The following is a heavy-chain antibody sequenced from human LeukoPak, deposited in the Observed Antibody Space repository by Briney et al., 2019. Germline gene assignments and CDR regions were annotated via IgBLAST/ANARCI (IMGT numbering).Heavy chain of an antibody. Sequence: ASVKVSCKASGGTFSSYAISWVRQAPGQGLEWMGRISAYTGNTNYAQKLQGRVTMTADTSTSTAYMELRSLRSDDTAVYYCARIDPFDFQFDYWGQGTLVTVSS. V-gene: IGHV1-18*01. CDR2: ISAYTGNT. CDR1: GGTFSSYA. CDR3: ARIDPFDFQFDY. J-gene: IGHJ4*02. D-gene: IGHD3-9*01.